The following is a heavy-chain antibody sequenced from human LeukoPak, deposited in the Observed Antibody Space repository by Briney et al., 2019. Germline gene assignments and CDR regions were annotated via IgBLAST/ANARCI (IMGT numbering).Heavy chain of an antibody. CDR1: GFTFSSSA. V-gene: IGHV3-23*01. CDR3: AKPQSPFNWNDRSYFDH. Sequence: PGGSLRLSCAASGFTFSSSAMSWVRQAPGKGLEWVSGVSGSGGTTYHADSVKGRFTISRDNSKNTLYLQMNSLRAEDTAVYYCAKPQSPFNWNDRSYFDHWGQGTLVTVSS. CDR2: VSGSGGTT. J-gene: IGHJ4*02. D-gene: IGHD1-20*01.